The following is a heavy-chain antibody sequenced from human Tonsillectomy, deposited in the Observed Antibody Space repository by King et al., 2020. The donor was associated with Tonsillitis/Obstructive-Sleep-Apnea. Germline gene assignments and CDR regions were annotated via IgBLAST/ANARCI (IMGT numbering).Heavy chain of an antibody. D-gene: IGHD2-2*01. J-gene: IGHJ4*02. CDR2: IYWDDDK. CDR1: GVSLRTSGVG. Sequence: TLQESGPTLVKPTETLTLTCSFSGVSLRTSGVGVGWIRQTPGRALEWLATIYWDDDKPYSPSLKSRLSITKDTSKNQVVLTVTNMDPVDTGTYYCVHTWYSSTASGYFDNWGQGTLVTVSS. V-gene: IGHV2-5*02. CDR3: VHTWYSSTASGYFDN.